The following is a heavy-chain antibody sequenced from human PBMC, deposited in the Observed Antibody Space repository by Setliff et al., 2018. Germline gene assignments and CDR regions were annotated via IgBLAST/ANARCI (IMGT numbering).Heavy chain of an antibody. CDR1: GGTFSGYA. CDR2: IIPILGIA. CDR3: ARRYCSGGSCLEYYYYGMDV. Sequence: SVKVSCKASGGTFSGYAISWVRQAPGQGLEWMGGIIPILGIANYAQKFQGRVTITADKSTSTAYMELSSLRSEDTAVYYCARRYCSGGSCLEYYYYGMDVWGQGTTVTVSS. J-gene: IGHJ6*02. D-gene: IGHD2-15*01. V-gene: IGHV1-69*10.